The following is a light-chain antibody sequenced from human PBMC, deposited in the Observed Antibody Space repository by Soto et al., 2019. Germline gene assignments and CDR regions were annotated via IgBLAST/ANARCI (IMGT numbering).Light chain of an antibody. CDR1: EDISTW. CDR3: QHADSFPLIT. Sequence: DIQMSQSPSSVPASVGDRVTITCRASEDISTWLAWYQQKPGKAPKLLIYAASSLQSGVPSRFSGSGSGTDFTLTISSLQPEDFATYYCQHADSFPLITFGQGTRREIK. V-gene: IGKV1-12*01. CDR2: AAS. J-gene: IGKJ5*01.